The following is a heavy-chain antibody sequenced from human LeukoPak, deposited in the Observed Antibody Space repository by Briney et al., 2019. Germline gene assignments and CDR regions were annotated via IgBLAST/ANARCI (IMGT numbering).Heavy chain of an antibody. D-gene: IGHD6-19*01. J-gene: IGHJ5*02. V-gene: IGHV4-39*01. Sequence: SETLSLTCTVSGGSISSSSYYWGWIRQPPGKGLEWIGSIYYSGSTYYNPSLKSRVTIAVDTSKNQFSLKLSSVTAADTAVYYCARRLPDIAVAGTFWVDPWGQGTLVTVSS. CDR2: IYYSGST. CDR3: ARRLPDIAVAGTFWVDP. CDR1: GGSISSSSYY.